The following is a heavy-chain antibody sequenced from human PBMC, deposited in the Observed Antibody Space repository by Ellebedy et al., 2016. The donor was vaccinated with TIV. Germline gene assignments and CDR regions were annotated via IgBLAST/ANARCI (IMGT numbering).Heavy chain of an antibody. CDR3: AREFVEVATIDNFYYAMDV. J-gene: IGHJ6*02. CDR1: GDSIRSYY. V-gene: IGHV4-59*01. CDR2: VYYSGGT. Sequence: SETLSLTCTVSGDSIRSYYWNWIRKSPGKGLEWIGYVYYSGGTNYNPSLKSRVTIALDTSKNEFSLKLRSVTAADTAVYYCAREFVEVATIDNFYYAMDVWGQGTTVTVSS. D-gene: IGHD5-24*01.